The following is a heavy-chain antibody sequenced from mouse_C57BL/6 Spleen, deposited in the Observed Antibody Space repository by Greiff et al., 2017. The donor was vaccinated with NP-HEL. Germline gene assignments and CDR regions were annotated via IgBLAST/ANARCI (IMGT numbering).Heavy chain of an antibody. D-gene: IGHD4-1*01. J-gene: IGHJ4*01. V-gene: IGHV1-26*01. CDR1: GYTFTDYY. Sequence: EVQLQQSGPELVKPGASVKISCKASGYTFTDYYMNWVKQSHGKSLEWIGDINPNNGGTSYNQKFKGKATLTVDKSSSTAYMELCSLTSEDSAVYYCARNDGTYAMDYWGQGTSVTVSS. CDR2: INPNNGGT. CDR3: ARNDGTYAMDY.